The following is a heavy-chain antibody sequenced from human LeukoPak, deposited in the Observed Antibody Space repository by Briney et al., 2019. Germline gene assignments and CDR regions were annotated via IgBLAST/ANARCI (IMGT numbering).Heavy chain of an antibody. V-gene: IGHV1-3*01. CDR3: ARDRFSYGSGSYLRWLDP. CDR2: INAGNGNT. J-gene: IGHJ5*02. D-gene: IGHD3-10*01. Sequence: ASVKVSCKASGHTFTSYAIHWVRQAPGQRLEWMGWINAGNGNTKYSQKFQGRVTITRDTSASTAYMELSSLTSEDTAVYYCARDRFSYGSGSYLRWLDPWGQGTLVTVSS. CDR1: GHTFTSYA.